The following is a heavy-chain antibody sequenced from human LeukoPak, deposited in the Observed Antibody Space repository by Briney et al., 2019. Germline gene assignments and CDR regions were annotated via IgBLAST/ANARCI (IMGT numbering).Heavy chain of an antibody. CDR2: ISSDGGST. CDR3: VKDRGTGVYKHGLYFDY. J-gene: IGHJ4*02. Sequence: GGSLRLSCSASGFTFSTYAIHWVRQAPGKGLEYVSAISSDGGSTYYADSVKGRFTISRDNSKNTLYLQMSSLRAEDTAVYYCVKDRGTGVYKHGLYFDYWGQGTLVTVSS. D-gene: IGHD3-3*02. V-gene: IGHV3-64D*09. CDR1: GFTFSTYA.